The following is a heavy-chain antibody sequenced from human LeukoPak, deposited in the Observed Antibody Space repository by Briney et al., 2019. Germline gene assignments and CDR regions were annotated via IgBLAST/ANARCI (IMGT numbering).Heavy chain of an antibody. CDR3: ARDVELLDAFDI. J-gene: IGHJ3*02. D-gene: IGHD1-26*01. CDR2: ISSSSSYI. Sequence: GGSLRLSCVASGFTFSGYSMNWVRQAPGKGLEWVSSISSSSSYIYYADSVKGRFTISRDNAKNSLYLQMNSLRAEDTAVYYCARDVELLDAFDIWVQGTMVTVSS. V-gene: IGHV3-21*01. CDR1: GFTFSGYS.